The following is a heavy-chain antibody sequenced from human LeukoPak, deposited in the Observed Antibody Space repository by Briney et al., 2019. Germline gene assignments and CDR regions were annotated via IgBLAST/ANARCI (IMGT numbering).Heavy chain of an antibody. CDR2: IYPGDSDT. Sequence: GESLKISCKGSGYTFTTYWIGWVRQMPGKGLEWMGIIYPGDSDTRYSPPFQGQVTISVDKSISTAYLQWRSLKASDTAMYYCARSGVPGAMTWFDPWGQGTLVTVSS. CDR1: GYTFTTYW. CDR3: ARSGVPGAMTWFDP. V-gene: IGHV5-51*01. D-gene: IGHD2-2*01. J-gene: IGHJ5*02.